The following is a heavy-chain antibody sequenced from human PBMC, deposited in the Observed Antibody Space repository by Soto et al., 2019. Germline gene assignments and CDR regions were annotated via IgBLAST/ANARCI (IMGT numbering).Heavy chain of an antibody. CDR1: GFTFSSYG. Sequence: GGSLRLSCTASGFTFSSYGMHRVRQAPGKGLEWVAVISYDGSNKYYADSVKGRFTISRDNSKNTLYLQMNSLRAEDTAVYYCAREYYYDSSSIDYWGQGT. CDR2: ISYDGSNK. D-gene: IGHD3-22*01. J-gene: IGHJ4*02. V-gene: IGHV3-30*03. CDR3: AREYYYDSSSIDY.